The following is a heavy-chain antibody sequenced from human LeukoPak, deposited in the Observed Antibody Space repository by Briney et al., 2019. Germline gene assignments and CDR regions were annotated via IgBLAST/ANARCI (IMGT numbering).Heavy chain of an antibody. V-gene: IGHV4-59*01. Sequence: SETLSLTCTVSGGSISSYYWSWIRQPPGKGLEWIGYIYYSGSTNYNPSLKSRVTISVDTSKNQFSLKLSSVTAADTAVYYCARDRGYCSSTSCYMPTVPQKYYYYGMDVWGKGTTVTVSS. D-gene: IGHD2-2*02. CDR2: IYYSGST. CDR3: ARDRGYCSSTSCYMPTVPQKYYYYGMDV. CDR1: GGSISSYY. J-gene: IGHJ6*04.